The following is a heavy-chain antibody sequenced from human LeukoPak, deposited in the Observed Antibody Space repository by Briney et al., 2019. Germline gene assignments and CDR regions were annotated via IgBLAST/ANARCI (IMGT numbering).Heavy chain of an antibody. CDR2: ICYSGST. CDR3: ARTVGMVRGETGWFDP. V-gene: IGHV4-39*07. Sequence: SETLSLTCTVSGGSISSSSYYWGWIRQPPGKGLEWIGSICYSGSTYYNPSLKSRVTISVDTSKNQFSLKLSSVTAADTAVYYCARTVGMVRGETGWFDPWGQGTLVTVSS. CDR1: GGSISSSSYY. J-gene: IGHJ5*02. D-gene: IGHD3-10*01.